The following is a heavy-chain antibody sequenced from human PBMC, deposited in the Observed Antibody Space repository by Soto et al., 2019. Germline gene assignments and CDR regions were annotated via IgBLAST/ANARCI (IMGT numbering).Heavy chain of an antibody. V-gene: IGHV3-21*01. CDR2: ISSSSSYI. J-gene: IGHJ6*02. D-gene: IGHD6-6*01. CDR3: ARDVLPSRSRSYRYYYYGMDV. Sequence: GGSLRLSCAASGFTFSSYSMNWDRQAPGKGLEWVSSISSSSSYIYYADSVKGRFTISRDNAKNSLYLHMNSLRAEDTAVYYCARDVLPSRSRSYRYYYYGMDVWGPGTTVTAS. CDR1: GFTFSSYS.